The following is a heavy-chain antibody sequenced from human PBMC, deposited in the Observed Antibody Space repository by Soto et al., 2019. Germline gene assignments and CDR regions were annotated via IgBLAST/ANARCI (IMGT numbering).Heavy chain of an antibody. D-gene: IGHD2-15*01. CDR1: GGSISSGGYS. CDR2: IYHSGST. CDR3: ARRWGSAADY. Sequence: PSETLSLTCAVSGGSISSGGYSWSWIRQPPGKGLEWIGYIYHSGSTYYNPSLKSRVTISVDTSKNQFSLKLSSVTAADTAVYYCARRWGSAADYWGQGTLVTVSS. V-gene: IGHV4-30-2*01. J-gene: IGHJ4*02.